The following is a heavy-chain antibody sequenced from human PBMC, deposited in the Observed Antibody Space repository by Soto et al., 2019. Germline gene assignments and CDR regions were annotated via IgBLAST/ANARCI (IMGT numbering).Heavy chain of an antibody. D-gene: IGHD1-1*01. V-gene: IGHV5-10-1*01. Sequence: GESLKISCKGSGYSFTSYWISWVRQMPGKGLEWMGRIDPSDSYTNYSPSFQGLITISADKSISTAYLQWSRMKASDTAMYYCARRNGSVPRPHYSYYGMDVWGQGTTVTVSS. CDR1: GYSFTSYW. CDR3: ARRNGSVPRPHYSYYGMDV. CDR2: IDPSDSYT. J-gene: IGHJ6*02.